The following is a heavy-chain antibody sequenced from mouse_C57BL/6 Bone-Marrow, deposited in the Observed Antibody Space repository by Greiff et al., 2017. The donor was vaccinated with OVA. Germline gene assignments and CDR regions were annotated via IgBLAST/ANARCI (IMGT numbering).Heavy chain of an antibody. CDR1: GFSLTSYG. CDR2: IWSGGST. V-gene: IGHV2-2*01. CDR3: ARTHYGSSYVWYFDV. D-gene: IGHD1-1*01. Sequence: VQLQQSGPGLVQPSQSLSITCTVSGFSLTSYGVHWVRQSPGKGLEWLGVIWSGGSTDYNAAFISRLSISKDNSKSQVFFKMNSLQADDTAIYYCARTHYGSSYVWYFDVWGTGTTVTVSS. J-gene: IGHJ1*03.